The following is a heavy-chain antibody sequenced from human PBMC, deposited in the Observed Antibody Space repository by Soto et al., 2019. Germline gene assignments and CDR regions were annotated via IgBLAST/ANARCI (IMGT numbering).Heavy chain of an antibody. D-gene: IGHD2-21*02. CDR3: AMGLAYWGGDCYPGGSFDY. V-gene: IGHV4-39*01. CDR2: IYYSGST. J-gene: IGHJ4*02. CDR1: GGSISSSSYY. Sequence: SETLSLTCTVSGGSISSSSYYWGWIRQPPGKGLEWIGSIYYSGSTYYNPSLKSRVTISVDTSKNQFSLKLSSVTAADTAVYYCAMGLAYWGGDCYPGGSFDYWGQGTLVTVSS.